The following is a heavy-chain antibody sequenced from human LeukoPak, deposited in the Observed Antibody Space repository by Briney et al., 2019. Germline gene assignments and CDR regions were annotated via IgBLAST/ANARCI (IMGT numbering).Heavy chain of an antibody. CDR2: ISGSGDNT. CDR1: GFSFSTYA. J-gene: IGHJ4*02. Sequence: GGSLVLSCAASGFSFSTYAMTWVRQAPGKGLEWVSAISGSGDNTYYADSVKGRFTISRDNSKNTLYLQMNSLRAEDTAVYYCAKGVTYYYDSSGYFDYWGQGTLVTVSS. CDR3: AKGVTYYYDSSGYFDY. D-gene: IGHD3-22*01. V-gene: IGHV3-23*01.